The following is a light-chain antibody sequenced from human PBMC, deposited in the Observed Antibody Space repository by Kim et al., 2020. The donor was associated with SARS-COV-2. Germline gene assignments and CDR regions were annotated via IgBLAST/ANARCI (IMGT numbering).Light chain of an antibody. CDR1: QNIASY. Sequence: ASVGDRVTITCRASQNIASYLNWYRQKAAQAPELLIYAASSLQSGVPSRFSGNGSGTEFTLTISSLQPEDFATYYCQQSYSFPRTFGQGTKVDIK. CDR3: QQSYSFPRT. J-gene: IGKJ1*01. V-gene: IGKV1-39*01. CDR2: AAS.